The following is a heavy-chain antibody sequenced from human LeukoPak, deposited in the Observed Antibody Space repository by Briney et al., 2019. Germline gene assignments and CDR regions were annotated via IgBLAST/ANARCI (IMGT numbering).Heavy chain of an antibody. D-gene: IGHD3-22*01. V-gene: IGHV3-23*01. Sequence: GGSLRLSCAASGFIFSHYGMNWVRQAPGKGLEWVSGITSRSTTYYADSVKGRFTISRDNSKNTLYLQMNSLRAEDTAVYYCAKDSSVYYYDSRNFDYWGQGTLVTVSS. CDR1: GFIFSHYG. J-gene: IGHJ4*02. CDR2: ITSRSTT. CDR3: AKDSSVYYYDSRNFDY.